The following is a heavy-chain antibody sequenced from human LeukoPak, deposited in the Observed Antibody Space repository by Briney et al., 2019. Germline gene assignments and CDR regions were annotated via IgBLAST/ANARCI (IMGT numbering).Heavy chain of an antibody. CDR2: IYYSGST. V-gene: IGHV4-59*08. J-gene: IGHJ4*02. Sequence: PSEALSLTCTVSGGSISSYYWSWIRQPPGKGLEWIGYIYYSGSTNYNPSLKSRVTISVDTSKNQFSLKLSSVTAADTAVYYCARAHSSSWYGFVFDYWGQGTLVTVSS. CDR1: GGSISSYY. D-gene: IGHD6-13*01. CDR3: ARAHSSSWYGFVFDY.